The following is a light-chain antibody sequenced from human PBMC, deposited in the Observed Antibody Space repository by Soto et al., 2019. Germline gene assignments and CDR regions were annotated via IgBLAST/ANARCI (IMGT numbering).Light chain of an antibody. V-gene: IGLV2-23*01. CDR2: EGS. J-gene: IGLJ1*01. CDR3: CSYAGSSTLYV. Sequence: QSVLTQPASVSGSPGQSITISCTGTSSDVGSYNLVSWYQQHPGEAPKLMIYEGSERPSGVSDRFSGSKSGNTASLTISGLQAEDEADYYCCSYAGSSTLYVFGTGTKVTVL. CDR1: SSDVGSYNL.